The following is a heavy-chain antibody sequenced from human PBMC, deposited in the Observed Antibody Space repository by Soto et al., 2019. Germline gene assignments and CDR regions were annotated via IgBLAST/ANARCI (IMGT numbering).Heavy chain of an antibody. J-gene: IGHJ4*02. CDR2: ISYDGSNK. V-gene: IGHV3-30*18. CDR3: AKATYCGGDCYPDY. CDR1: GFTFSSYG. Sequence: QVQLVESGGGVVQPGRSLRLSCAASGFTFSSYGMHWVRQAPGKGLEGVAVISYDGSNKYYADSVKGRFTISRDNSKNTLYLQMNSLRAEDTAVYYCAKATYCGGDCYPDYWGQGTLVTVSS. D-gene: IGHD2-21*02.